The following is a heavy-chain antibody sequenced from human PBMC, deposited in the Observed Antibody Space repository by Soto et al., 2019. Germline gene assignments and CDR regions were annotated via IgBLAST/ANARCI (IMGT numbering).Heavy chain of an antibody. CDR3: TTELPLYGSGSYYPRPY. V-gene: IGHV3-15*07. Sequence: SVSKAWMNWVRQAPGKGLEWVGRIKSKTDGGTTDYAAPVKGRFTISRDDSKNTLYLQMNSLKTEDTAVYYCTTELPLYGSGSYYPRPYWGQGTLVTVSS. D-gene: IGHD3-10*01. CDR1: SVSKAW. J-gene: IGHJ4*02. CDR2: IKSKTDGGTT.